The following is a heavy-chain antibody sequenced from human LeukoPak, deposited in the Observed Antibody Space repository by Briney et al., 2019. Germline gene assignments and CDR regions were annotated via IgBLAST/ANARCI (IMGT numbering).Heavy chain of an antibody. CDR3: ARGQIVYSFDRSGYFDY. CDR2: MNPDSGNT. J-gene: IGHJ4*02. V-gene: IGHV1-8*01. CDR1: GYTFTSYE. D-gene: IGHD3-22*01. Sequence: ASVKVSCKASGYTFTSYEINWVRQAPGQGLEWMGWMNPDSGNTGYAQQSQGRVTMTRNTSISTAYMELSSLRSEDTAVYYCARGQIVYSFDRSGYFDYWGQGNLVTVSS.